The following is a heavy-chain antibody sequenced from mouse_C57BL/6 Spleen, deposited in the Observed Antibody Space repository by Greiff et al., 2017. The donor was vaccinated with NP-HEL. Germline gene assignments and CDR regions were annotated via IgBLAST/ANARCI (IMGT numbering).Heavy chain of an antibody. Sequence: DVKLVESGGGLVQPGGSMKLSCVASGFTFSNYWMNWVRQSPEKGLEWVAQIRLKSDNYATHYAESVKGMFTISRDDSKSSFYLQMNNLRAEDTGIYYCCCYWYFDVWGTGTTVTVSS. CDR1: GFTFSNYW. CDR3: CCYWYFDV. V-gene: IGHV6-3*01. J-gene: IGHJ1*03. CDR2: IRLKSDNYAT.